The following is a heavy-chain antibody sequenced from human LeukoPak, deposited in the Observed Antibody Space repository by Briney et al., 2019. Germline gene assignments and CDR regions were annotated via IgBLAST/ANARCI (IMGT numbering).Heavy chain of an antibody. CDR2: INHGGST. V-gene: IGHV4-34*01. CDR3: ARDPSRGSYYV. D-gene: IGHD1-26*01. J-gene: IGHJ3*01. Sequence: AETLSLTCGVYSGSFSSFYWSWIRQPPGKGLEWIAEINHGGSTNYNPSLKSRFTISVDTSKNHFSLNLSSVTAADTAVYYCARDPSRGSYYVWGQGTMVTVSS. CDR1: SGSFSSFY.